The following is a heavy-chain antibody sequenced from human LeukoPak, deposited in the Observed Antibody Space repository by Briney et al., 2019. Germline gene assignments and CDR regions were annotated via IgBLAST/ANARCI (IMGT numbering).Heavy chain of an antibody. CDR1: GGSTRSGRHH. CDR3: ARDLGGYPFFMDV. Sequence: PSETLSLTCSVSGGSTRSGRHHWAWVRQPPGKGLEFIGSLDESGRPYYNAPLKSRVTISEDSSGKQFSLNLSSVTAADAAVYYCARDLGGYPFFMDVWGRGTTVIVSS. CDR2: LDESGRP. J-gene: IGHJ6*03. V-gene: IGHV4-39*07. D-gene: IGHD2-15*01.